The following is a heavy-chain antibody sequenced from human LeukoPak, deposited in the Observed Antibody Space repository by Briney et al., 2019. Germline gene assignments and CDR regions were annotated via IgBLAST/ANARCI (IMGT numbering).Heavy chain of an antibody. CDR2: IYYSGST. CDR3: ARDGIVWFGELPFDY. Sequence: PSETLSLTCTVSGGSISSSSYYWGWIRQPPGKGLEWIGSIYYSGSTYYNPSLKSRVTISVDTSKNQFSLKLSSVTAADTAVYYCARDGIVWFGELPFDYWGQGTLVTVSS. CDR1: GGSISSSSYY. V-gene: IGHV4-39*07. D-gene: IGHD3-10*01. J-gene: IGHJ4*02.